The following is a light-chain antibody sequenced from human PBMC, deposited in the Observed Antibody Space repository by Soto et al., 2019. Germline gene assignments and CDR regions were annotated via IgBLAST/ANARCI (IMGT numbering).Light chain of an antibody. V-gene: IGLV2-23*01. CDR2: DGS. CDR3: CSYAGRTSWV. Sequence: QSVLTQPASVSGSPGQSITIPCTGTSSDIGSYKLVSWYQQHPGKAPKLMTFDGSERPSGVSDRFSGSKSGTTASLTISGLQPEDEADYYCCSYAGRTSWVFGGGTKLTVL. J-gene: IGLJ3*02. CDR1: SSDIGSYKL.